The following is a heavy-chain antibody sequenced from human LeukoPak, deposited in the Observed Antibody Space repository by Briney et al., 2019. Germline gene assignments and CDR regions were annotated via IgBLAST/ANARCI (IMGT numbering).Heavy chain of an antibody. CDR1: GFTFSSYG. V-gene: IGHV3-30*02. D-gene: IGHD5-24*01. CDR3: AKELWPRDGYFDY. Sequence: GGSLRLSCAASGFTFSSYGMHWVRQAPGKGLEWVAFIRYDGSNKYYADSVKGRFTISRDNSKNTLYLQMNSLRAEDTAVYYCAKELWPRDGYFDYWGQGTLVTVSS. J-gene: IGHJ4*02. CDR2: IRYDGSNK.